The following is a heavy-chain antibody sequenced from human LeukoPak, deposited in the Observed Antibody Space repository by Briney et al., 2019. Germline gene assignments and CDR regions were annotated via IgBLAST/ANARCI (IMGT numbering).Heavy chain of an antibody. CDR2: INPNSGGT. Sequence: ASVKVSCKASGYTFTGYYMHWVRQARGQGLEWMGCINPNSGGTNYAQKVQGRVTMTRDTSISTAYMELSRLRSDDTAVYYCARVLEPTGTVDYWGQGTLVTVSS. CDR3: ARVLEPTGTVDY. J-gene: IGHJ4*02. D-gene: IGHD1-1*01. CDR1: GYTFTGYY. V-gene: IGHV1-2*02.